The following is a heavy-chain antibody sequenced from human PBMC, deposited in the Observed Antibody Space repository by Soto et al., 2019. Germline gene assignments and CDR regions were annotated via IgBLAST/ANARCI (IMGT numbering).Heavy chain of an antibody. CDR3: ATLVLRSAGTRYFDS. V-gene: IGHV5-51*01. CDR1: GDNLFRYS. J-gene: IGHJ4*02. D-gene: IGHD3-10*01. Sequence: QLVQSGAEVKKSGESLKISCKGSGDNLFRYSIAWLRQMPGKGPEWMGVIYAGDSETTYSPSFQGQVTISADKSISTAYLQWSSLKAPDTAIYFCATLVLRSAGTRYFDSWGQGTLVTVSS. CDR2: IYAGDSET.